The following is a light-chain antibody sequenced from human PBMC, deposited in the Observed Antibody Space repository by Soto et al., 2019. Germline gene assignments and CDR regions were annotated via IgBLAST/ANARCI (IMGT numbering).Light chain of an antibody. Sequence: DIQMTQSPSSLSASVGDRVIISCRASQGINNDLGWDQQKPGKAPKRLIYEASTLQSGVPARFSGSGSGTDFALTISSLQPDDFATYYCLQHNDYPRTFGGGTQVAIK. CDR2: EAS. V-gene: IGKV1-17*01. J-gene: IGKJ4*01. CDR3: LQHNDYPRT. CDR1: QGINND.